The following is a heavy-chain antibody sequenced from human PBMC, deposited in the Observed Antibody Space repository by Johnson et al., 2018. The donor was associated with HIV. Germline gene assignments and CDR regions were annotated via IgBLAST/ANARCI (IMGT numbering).Heavy chain of an antibody. CDR1: GFTFSSYA. CDR2: ISYDGSNK. J-gene: IGHJ3*02. D-gene: IGHD3-22*01. Sequence: QVQLVESGGGVVQPGRSLRLSCAASGFTFSSYAMHWVRQAPGKGLEWVALISYDGSNKYYADSVKGRFTISRDNSKNTLYLQMNSLRPEATVVYYCARDVPMERYYDSSGYPPPHAVDIWGQGTMVTVSS. V-gene: IGHV3-30-3*01. CDR3: ARDVPMERYYDSSGYPPPHAVDI.